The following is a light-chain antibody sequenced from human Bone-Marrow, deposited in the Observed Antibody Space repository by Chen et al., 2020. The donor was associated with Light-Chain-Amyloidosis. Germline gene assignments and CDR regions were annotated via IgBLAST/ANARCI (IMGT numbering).Light chain of an antibody. CDR2: HDS. CDR3: QVWDRSSERPV. Sequence: SYVLTQPSSVSVAPGQTATIACGGNNIGSTSVHWYQQTPGQAPLLVVYHDSDRPSWTPERLSGSNSGNTATRTIRRVKAGDEADYCCQVWDRSSERPVFGGGPRLTIL. V-gene: IGLV3-21*02. CDR1: NIGSTS. J-gene: IGLJ3*02.